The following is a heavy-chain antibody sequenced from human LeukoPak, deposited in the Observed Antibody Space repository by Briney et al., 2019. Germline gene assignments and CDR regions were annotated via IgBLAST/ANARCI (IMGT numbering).Heavy chain of an antibody. D-gene: IGHD1-14*01. CDR2: ISGSGDST. CDR1: GFIFDTHT. V-gene: IGHV3-23*01. J-gene: IGHJ6*02. CDR3: VRRAAVRGMDF. Sequence: GGSLRLSCTGSGFIFDTHTLTWVRQAPGKGLEWVASISGSGDSTNYGDSVKGRFAISRDNFKRTVHLEMSNLRADDTAMYYCVRRAAVRGMDFWGLGTTVMVSS.